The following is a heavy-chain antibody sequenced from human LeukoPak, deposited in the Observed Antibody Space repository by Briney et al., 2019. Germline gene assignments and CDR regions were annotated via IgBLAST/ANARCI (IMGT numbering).Heavy chain of an antibody. CDR1: GGSISSSSYY. J-gene: IGHJ4*02. D-gene: IGHD1-14*01. CDR2: IYYSGST. Sequence: PSETLCLTCTVSGGSISSSSYYWAWIRQPPGKGLEWIGSIYYSGSTYYNPSLKSRVTISVDTSKNQFYLKLSSVTAADTAVYYCARDSYNPSPSHWGQGTLVTVSS. V-gene: IGHV4-39*07. CDR3: ARDSYNPSPSH.